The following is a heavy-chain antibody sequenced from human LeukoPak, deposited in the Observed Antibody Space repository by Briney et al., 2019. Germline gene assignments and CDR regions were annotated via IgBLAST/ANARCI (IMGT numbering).Heavy chain of an antibody. Sequence: ASVKVSCKASGYTFTGYYMHWVRQAPGQGLEWMGWINPNSGDTNYAQKFQGRVTMTRDTSISTAYMELSSLRSDDTAVYYCARDVDTGRLVYYYYYYMDVWGKGTTVTVSS. CDR3: ARDVDTGRLVYYYYYYMDV. CDR1: GYTFTGYY. V-gene: IGHV1-2*02. CDR2: INPNSGDT. D-gene: IGHD5-18*01. J-gene: IGHJ6*03.